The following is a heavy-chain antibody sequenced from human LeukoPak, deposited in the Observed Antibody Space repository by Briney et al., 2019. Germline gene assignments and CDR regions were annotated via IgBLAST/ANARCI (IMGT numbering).Heavy chain of an antibody. CDR1: GGSISSSSYY. CDR3: ARHPGYYDSCGRKAY. V-gene: IGHV4-39*01. J-gene: IGHJ4*02. D-gene: IGHD3-22*01. CDR2: MYYSGST. Sequence: PSETLSLTYTVSGGSISSSSYYWGWSRQPPGKGLEWIGSMYYSGSTYYNPSLKSRVTLSVDTSKTQFSLKLSSVTAADTAVYFRARHPGYYDSCGRKAYWGEGTLVTVSS.